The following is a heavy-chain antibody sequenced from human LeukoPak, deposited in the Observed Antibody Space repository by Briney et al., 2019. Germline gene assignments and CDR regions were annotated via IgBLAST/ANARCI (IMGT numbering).Heavy chain of an antibody. CDR3: ARGIVVVPAAIPGLFDY. V-gene: IGHV1-46*01. CDR1: GYTFTSYY. J-gene: IGHJ4*02. Sequence: AASVKVSCKASGYTFTSYYMHWVRQAPGQGLEWMGIINPSGGSTSYAQKFQGRVTMTRDTSTSTVYMELSSLRSEDTAVYYCARGIVVVPAAIPGLFDYWGQGTLVTVSS. CDR2: INPSGGST. D-gene: IGHD2-2*02.